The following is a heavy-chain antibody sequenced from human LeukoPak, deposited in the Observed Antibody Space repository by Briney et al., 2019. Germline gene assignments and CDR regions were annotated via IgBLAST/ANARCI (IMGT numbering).Heavy chain of an antibody. CDR1: GFTFSSYS. Sequence: GGSLRLSCAASGFTFSSYSMNWVRQAPGKGLEWVSSISSSSSYIYYADSVKGRFTISRDNAKNSLYLQMNSLRAEDTAVYYCASWAGATDLDYWGQGTLVTVSS. V-gene: IGHV3-21*01. J-gene: IGHJ4*02. D-gene: IGHD1-26*01. CDR3: ASWAGATDLDY. CDR2: ISSSSSYI.